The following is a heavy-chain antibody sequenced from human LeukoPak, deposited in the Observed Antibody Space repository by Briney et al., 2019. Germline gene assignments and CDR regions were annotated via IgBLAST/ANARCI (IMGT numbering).Heavy chain of an antibody. V-gene: IGHV3-20*04. CDR3: ARGSTHYDVLTGCHYYFDY. Sequence: GGSLRLSCAASGFTFDDYGMSWVRQAPGKGLEWVSGINWNGDNTNYADSLKGRFTISRDNAKNSLYLQMNSLRAEDTALYYCARGSTHYDVLTGCHYYFDYWGQGTLVTVSS. D-gene: IGHD3-9*01. CDR2: INWNGDNT. J-gene: IGHJ4*02. CDR1: GFTFDDYG.